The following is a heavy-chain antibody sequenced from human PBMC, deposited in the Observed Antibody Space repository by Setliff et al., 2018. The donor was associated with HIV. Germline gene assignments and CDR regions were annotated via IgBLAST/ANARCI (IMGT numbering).Heavy chain of an antibody. CDR1: GFTFNNYA. Sequence: GGSLRLSCVGSGFTFNNYAIHWVRQAPGKGLEWVAAIAPLGGTTYYADSVKGRFTISRDNSKNTLFLQMNGLRAEDTAVYYCARDVLRGSSVFDYWGQGTLVTVSS. V-gene: IGHV3-30-3*01. J-gene: IGHJ4*02. D-gene: IGHD3-10*01. CDR2: IAPLGGTT. CDR3: ARDVLRGSSVFDY.